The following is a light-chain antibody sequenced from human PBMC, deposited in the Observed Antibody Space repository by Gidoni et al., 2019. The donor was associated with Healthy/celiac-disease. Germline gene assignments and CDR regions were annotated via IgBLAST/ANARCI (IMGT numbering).Light chain of an antibody. CDR3: QQYFNIPPT. CDR2: WAS. J-gene: IGKJ4*01. V-gene: IGKV4-1*01. CDR1: QSVLYSSNNKNY. Sequence: DIVITQSPDFLAVSLGERATINCKSSQSVLYSSNNKNYLAWYQQKPGQPPKLLIYWASTRESGVPDRFSGSGSGTDFTLTINSLQAEDVAVYYCQQYFNIPPTFGGGTKVEIK.